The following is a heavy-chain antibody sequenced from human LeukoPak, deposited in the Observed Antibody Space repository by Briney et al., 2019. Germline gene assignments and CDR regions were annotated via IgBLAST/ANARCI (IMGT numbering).Heavy chain of an antibody. D-gene: IGHD3-10*02. CDR1: GGSISSYY. V-gene: IGHV4-59*01. CDR2: IYYSGST. J-gene: IGHJ6*03. Sequence: SGTLSLTCTVSGGSISSYYWSWIRQPPGKGLEWIGYIYYSGSTNYNPSLKSRVTISVDTSKNQFSLKLSSVTAADTAVYYCARARFGEFYYYYYMDVWGKGTTVTISS. CDR3: ARARFGEFYYYYYMDV.